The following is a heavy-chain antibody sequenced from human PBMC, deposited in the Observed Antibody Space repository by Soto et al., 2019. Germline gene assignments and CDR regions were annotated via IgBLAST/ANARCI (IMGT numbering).Heavy chain of an antibody. V-gene: IGHV6-1*01. J-gene: IGHJ6*03. Sequence: SQTLSLTCAISGDSVSSNSAAWNWIRQSPSRGLEWLGRTYYRSKWYNDYAVSVKSRITINPDTSKNQFSLQLNSVTPEDTAVFYCARAYYDFWSGYQGAGYYYYMDVWGKGTTVTVPS. CDR1: GDSVSSNSAA. CDR2: TYYRSKWYN. CDR3: ARAYYDFWSGYQGAGYYYYMDV. D-gene: IGHD3-3*01.